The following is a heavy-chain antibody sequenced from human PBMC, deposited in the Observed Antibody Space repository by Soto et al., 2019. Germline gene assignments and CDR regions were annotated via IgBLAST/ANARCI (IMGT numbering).Heavy chain of an antibody. D-gene: IGHD1-1*01. CDR3: ASRLVRLERRLPDY. Sequence: QVQLVQSGAEVKKPGSSVKVSCKASGGTFSSYAISWVRQAPGQGLEWMGGIIPIFGTANYAQKFQGRVTITADESTSTAYMELSSLRSEDTAMYYCASRLVRLERRLPDYWGQGTLVTVSS. CDR2: IIPIFGTA. V-gene: IGHV1-69*01. CDR1: GGTFSSYA. J-gene: IGHJ4*02.